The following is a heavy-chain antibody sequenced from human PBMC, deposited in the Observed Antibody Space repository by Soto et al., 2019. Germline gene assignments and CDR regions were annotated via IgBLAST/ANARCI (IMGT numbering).Heavy chain of an antibody. Sequence: QVQLQQWGAGLLKPSETLSLTCAVYGRSFSGYYWSWIGQPPGKGLEWIGEINHSGSTNYNPSLKSRVTISVDTSKNQFSLQLRSVTAAAPAVYYCATSIAAAGRYYFQHRGQATLVTVSS. D-gene: IGHD6-13*01. CDR3: ATSIAAAGRYYFQH. CDR2: INHSGST. J-gene: IGHJ1*01. V-gene: IGHV4-34*01. CDR1: GRSFSGYY.